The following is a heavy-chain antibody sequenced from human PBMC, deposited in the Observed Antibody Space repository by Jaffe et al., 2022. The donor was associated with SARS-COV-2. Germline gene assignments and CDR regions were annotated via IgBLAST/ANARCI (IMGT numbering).Heavy chain of an antibody. CDR3: AKDMGGGSRWLQVYYYYGMDV. CDR2: ISGDGGST. Sequence: EVQLVESGGGVVQPGGSLRLSCAASGFTFDDYAMHWVRQAPGKGLEWVSLISGDGGSTYYADSVKGRFTISRDNSKNSLYLQMNSLRTEDTALYYCAKDMGGGSRWLQVYYYYGMDVWGQGTTVTVSS. CDR1: GFTFDDYA. J-gene: IGHJ6*02. D-gene: IGHD5-12*01. V-gene: IGHV3-43*02.